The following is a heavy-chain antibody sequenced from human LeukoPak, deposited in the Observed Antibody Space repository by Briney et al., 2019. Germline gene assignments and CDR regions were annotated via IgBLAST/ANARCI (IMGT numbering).Heavy chain of an antibody. V-gene: IGHV4-34*01. J-gene: IGHJ6*03. CDR1: SGSFSGYY. CDR2: INHSGST. CDR3: ARGVRYCSSTSCYTAVGYYYYYMDV. D-gene: IGHD2-2*02. Sequence: SETLSLTCAVYSGSFSGYYWSWIRQPPGKGLEWIGEINHSGSTNYNPSLKSRVTISVDTSKNQFSLKLSSVTAADTAVYYCARGVRYCSSTSCYTAVGYYYYYMDVWGKGTTVTVSS.